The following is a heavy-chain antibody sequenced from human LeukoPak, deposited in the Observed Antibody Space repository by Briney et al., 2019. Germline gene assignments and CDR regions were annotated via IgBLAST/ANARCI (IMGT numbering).Heavy chain of an antibody. D-gene: IGHD3-10*01. CDR3: ARAHFDLWFGELPIDY. Sequence: SETLSLTCAVSGYSISSGYYWGWIRQPPGQGLEWIGSIYHSGSTYYNPSLKSRVTISVDTSKNQFSLKLSSVTAADTAVYYCARAHFDLWFGELPIDYWGQGTLVTVSS. V-gene: IGHV4-38-2*01. J-gene: IGHJ4*02. CDR2: IYHSGST. CDR1: GYSISSGYY.